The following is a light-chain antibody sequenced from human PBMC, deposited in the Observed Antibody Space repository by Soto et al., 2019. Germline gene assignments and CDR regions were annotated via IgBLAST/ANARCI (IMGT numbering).Light chain of an antibody. V-gene: IGKV1-39*01. J-gene: IGKJ1*01. CDR2: AAS. CDR1: QDMKNY. CDR3: QQGFRFPWT. Sequence: DIRVTPSPSSLSASVGDRVTITCRASQDMKNYLHWYQRKPGTAPRLLIYAASSLHSGVPSTFSASGSGTDFALDITRLQAEDFGAYYCQQGFRFPWTFGQGTKVDIK.